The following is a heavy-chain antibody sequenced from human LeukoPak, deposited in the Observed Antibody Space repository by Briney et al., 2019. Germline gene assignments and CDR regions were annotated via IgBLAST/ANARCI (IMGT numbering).Heavy chain of an antibody. D-gene: IGHD3-3*01. CDR2: ISGSGGSA. V-gene: IGHV3-23*01. Sequence: GGSLRLSCAVSGFTFSSYAMSWVRQAPGKGLAWVSGISGSGGSAHYADSVKGRFTISRDNSKNTLYLQMNSLRAEDTAVYYCAKYGESYDFWSGYLFDYWGQGTLVTVSS. CDR1: GFTFSSYA. CDR3: AKYGESYDFWSGYLFDY. J-gene: IGHJ4*02.